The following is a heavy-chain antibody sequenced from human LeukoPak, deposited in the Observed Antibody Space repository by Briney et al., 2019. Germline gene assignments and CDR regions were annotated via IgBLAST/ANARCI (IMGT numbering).Heavy chain of an antibody. CDR2: ISGSGGST. J-gene: IGHJ6*02. D-gene: IGHD3-10*01. CDR1: GFTFSSYA. V-gene: IGHV3-23*01. Sequence: PGGSLRLSCAASGFTFSSYAMSWVRQAPGKGLEWVSDISGSGGSTYYADSVKGRFTISRDNSKTTLYLKMNSLRAEDTAVYYCAEVGGEYYSYALDVWGQGTTVTVSS. CDR3: AEVGGEYYSYALDV.